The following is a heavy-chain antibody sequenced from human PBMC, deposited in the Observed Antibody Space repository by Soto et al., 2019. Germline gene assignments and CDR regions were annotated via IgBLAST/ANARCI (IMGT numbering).Heavy chain of an antibody. V-gene: IGHV5-51*01. CDR2: IYPGDSDT. Sequence: PGESLKISCKGSGYSFTSYWIGWVRQMPGKGLEWMGIIYPGDSDTRYSPSFQGQVTISADKSISTAYLQWSSLKASDTAMYYCARHVGRYTATGGYYYYMDVWGKGTTVTVSS. CDR3: ARHVGRYTATGGYYYYMDV. D-gene: IGHD5-18*01. J-gene: IGHJ6*03. CDR1: GYSFTSYW.